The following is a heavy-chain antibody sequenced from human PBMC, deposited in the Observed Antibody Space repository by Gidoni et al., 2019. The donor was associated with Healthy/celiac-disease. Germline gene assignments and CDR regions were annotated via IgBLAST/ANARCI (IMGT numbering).Heavy chain of an antibody. V-gene: IGHV1-46*01. D-gene: IGHD6-19*01. CDR1: GYTFTSYY. Sequence: QVQLVQSGAEVKNPGASVKVSCKASGYTFTSYYMHWVRQAPGQGLEWMGIINPRGGSTSYAQKFQGRVTMTRDTSTSTVYMELSSLRSEDTAVYYCARAHSSGCYDYWGQGTLVTVSS. CDR3: ARAHSSGCYDY. J-gene: IGHJ4*02. CDR2: INPRGGST.